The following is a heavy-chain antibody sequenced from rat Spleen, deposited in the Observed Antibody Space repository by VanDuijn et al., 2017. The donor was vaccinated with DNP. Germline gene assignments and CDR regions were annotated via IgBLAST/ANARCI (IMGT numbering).Heavy chain of an antibody. V-gene: IGHV5S13*01. CDR1: GFTFNKYG. J-gene: IGHJ3*01. D-gene: IGHD1-4*01. Sequence: EVQLVESGGGLVQPGRSLKLSCVASGFTFNKYGMAWVRQAPTQGLEWVASISASGGNTFYPDSVKGRFTISRDNAENTLYLQMISLRSEDTATYYCARDWDPGRGQGTLVTVSS. CDR2: ISASGGNT. CDR3: ARDWDPG.